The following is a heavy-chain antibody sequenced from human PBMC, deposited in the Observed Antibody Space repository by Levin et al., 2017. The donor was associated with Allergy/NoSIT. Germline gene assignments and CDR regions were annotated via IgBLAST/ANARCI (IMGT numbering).Heavy chain of an antibody. D-gene: IGHD3-22*01. V-gene: IGHV1-2*02. CDR3: AGGSPSLIYYDSSTGYYFYYGMDV. CDR2: INPNSGGT. CDR1: GYTFTGHY. Sequence: VASVKVSCKASGYTFTGHYMHWVRQAPGQGFEWMGWINPNSGGTSYAQKFQGRVTMTRDTSISTAYMELSRLRSDDTAVYYCAGGSPSLIYYDSSTGYYFYYGMDVWGQGTTVTVSS. J-gene: IGHJ6*02.